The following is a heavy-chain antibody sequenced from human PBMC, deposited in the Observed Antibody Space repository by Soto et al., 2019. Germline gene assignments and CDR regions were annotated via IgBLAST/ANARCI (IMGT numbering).Heavy chain of an antibody. V-gene: IGHV3-53*01. Sequence: EVQLVESGGGLIPPGGSLRLSCAASGFLVNSAYMTWVRQAPGKGLEWLSMINSDGSTLYAESVKGRFTISRDNSKNRLDLQMNGLRAEDTARYYWARSGYSFAWGYWGQGTLVIVTS. CDR1: GFLVNSAY. CDR3: ARSGYSFAWGY. D-gene: IGHD5-18*01. J-gene: IGHJ4*02. CDR2: INSDGST.